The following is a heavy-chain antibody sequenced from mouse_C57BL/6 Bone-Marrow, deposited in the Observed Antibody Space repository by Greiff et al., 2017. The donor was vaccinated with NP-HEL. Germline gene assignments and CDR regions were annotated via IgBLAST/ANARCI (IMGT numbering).Heavy chain of an antibody. J-gene: IGHJ3*01. V-gene: IGHV1-55*01. Sequence: QVQLQQPGAELVKPGASVKMSCKASGYTFTSYWITWVKQRPGQGLEWIGDIYPGSGSTNYNEKFKSKATLTVDTSSSTAYMQLSSLTSEDSAVYYCARHSYGSSSWFAYWGQGTLVTVSA. CDR2: IYPGSGST. CDR3: ARHSYGSSSWFAY. CDR1: GYTFTSYW. D-gene: IGHD1-1*01.